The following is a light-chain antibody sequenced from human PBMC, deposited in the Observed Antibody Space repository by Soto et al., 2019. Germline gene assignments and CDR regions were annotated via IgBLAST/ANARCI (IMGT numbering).Light chain of an antibody. CDR2: GAS. V-gene: IGKV3-20*01. Sequence: TESPATLSVSTGERATLSCRASQSVSSNLAWYQQKPGQAPRLLIYGASTRATGIPDRFSGSGSGTDFTLTISRLEPEDFAVYYCQQYGSSPRTSGQGTKA. CDR3: QQYGSSPRT. J-gene: IGKJ1*01. CDR1: QSVSSN.